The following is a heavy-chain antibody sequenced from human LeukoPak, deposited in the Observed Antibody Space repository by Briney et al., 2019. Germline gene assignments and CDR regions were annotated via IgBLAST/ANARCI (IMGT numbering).Heavy chain of an antibody. CDR3: ARDESSSSSSDV. Sequence: SETLSLTCTVSGDSISSYFWSWIRQPPGRGLEWIGYINYSGSTTYNPSLKSRLTISVDTSKNQFSLNLRSVTAADTAVYYCARDESSSSSSDVWGQGTMVTVSS. J-gene: IGHJ3*01. D-gene: IGHD6-13*01. V-gene: IGHV4-59*13. CDR1: GDSISSYF. CDR2: INYSGST.